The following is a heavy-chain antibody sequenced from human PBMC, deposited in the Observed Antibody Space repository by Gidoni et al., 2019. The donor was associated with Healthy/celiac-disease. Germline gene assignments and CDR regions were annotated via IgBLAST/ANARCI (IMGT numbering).Heavy chain of an antibody. CDR1: GASISRSSYY. CDR3: ARHGAAAAGIEGFDP. V-gene: IGHV4-39*01. CDR2: IYYSGST. D-gene: IGHD6-13*01. J-gene: IGHJ5*02. Sequence: QLQLQESGPGLVKPSETLSLTCTVSGASISRSSYYWGWIRQPPGKGLEWIGSIYYSGSTYYNPSLKSRVTISVDTSKNQFSLKLSSVTAADTAVYYCARHGAAAAGIEGFDPWGQGTLVTVSS.